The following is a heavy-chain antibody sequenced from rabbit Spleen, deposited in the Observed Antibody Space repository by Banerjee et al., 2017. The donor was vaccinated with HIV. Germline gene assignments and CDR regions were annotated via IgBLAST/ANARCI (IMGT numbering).Heavy chain of an antibody. D-gene: IGHD4-1*01. CDR1: GFSFSFNDY. CDR3: ARVSESSGWGEDL. J-gene: IGHJ4*01. CDR2: IAVGSGHFT. Sequence: QEQLEESGGGLVKPEGSLTLTCKASGFSFSFNDYMCWVRQAPGRGLEWIACIAVGSGHFTYSASWAKGRFTISKTSSTTVTLQMTSLTVADTATYFCARVSESSGWGEDLWGPGTLVTVS. V-gene: IGHV1S45*01.